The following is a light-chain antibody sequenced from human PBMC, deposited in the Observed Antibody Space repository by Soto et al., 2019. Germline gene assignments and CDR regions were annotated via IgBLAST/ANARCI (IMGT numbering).Light chain of an antibody. V-gene: IGKV3-11*01. Sequence: EIVLTQSPATLSLSPGERATLSCRASQSVRSCLAWYQQKPGQAPRLLIYDASDRATGIPARFSGSGSGTDFTLTISSLEPDDSAVYYCQQRCNWPPVFGGGTKVEIK. CDR3: QQRCNWPPV. CDR2: DAS. J-gene: IGKJ4*01. CDR1: QSVRSC.